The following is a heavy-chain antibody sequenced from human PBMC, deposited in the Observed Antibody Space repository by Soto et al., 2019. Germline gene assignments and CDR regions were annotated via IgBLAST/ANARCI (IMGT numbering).Heavy chain of an antibody. V-gene: IGHV1-24*01. CDR3: ATQKADYSVDY. D-gene: IGHD4-17*01. J-gene: IGHJ4*02. CDR1: GSSLIDTP. Sequence: QVQLVQSGAPVKRPGASVMVSCKVSGSSLIDTPIHWVRQVPGKGLEWMGGVDLEERKYIYAQKIQGRVTMTDDSSTVTAFMDLGSLGSEDTAVYYCATQKADYSVDYCGQGTLVTVSS. CDR2: VDLEERKY.